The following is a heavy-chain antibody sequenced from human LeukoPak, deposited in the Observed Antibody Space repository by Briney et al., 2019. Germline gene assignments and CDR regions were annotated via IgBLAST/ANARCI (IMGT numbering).Heavy chain of an antibody. Sequence: SVKVSCKASGGTFGSYAISWVRQAPGQGLEWMGGIIPIFGTANYAQKFQGRVTITADESTSTAYMELSSLRSEDTAVYYCARDQDTAMVPNAFDIWGQGTMVTVSS. V-gene: IGHV1-69*13. J-gene: IGHJ3*02. D-gene: IGHD5-18*01. CDR1: GGTFGSYA. CDR3: ARDQDTAMVPNAFDI. CDR2: IIPIFGTA.